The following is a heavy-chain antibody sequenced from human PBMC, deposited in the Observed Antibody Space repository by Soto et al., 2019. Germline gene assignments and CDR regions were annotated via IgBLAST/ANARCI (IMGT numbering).Heavy chain of an antibody. D-gene: IGHD3-22*01. Sequence: SVKVSCKASGGTFSSYAISWVRQAPGQGLEWMGGIIPIFGTANYAQKFQGRVTITADKSTSTAYMELSSLRSEDTAVYYCARAPARYYDSSGYYYGRFDPWGQGTLVTVSS. CDR2: IIPIFGTA. V-gene: IGHV1-69*06. CDR3: ARAPARYYDSSGYYYGRFDP. CDR1: GGTFSSYA. J-gene: IGHJ5*02.